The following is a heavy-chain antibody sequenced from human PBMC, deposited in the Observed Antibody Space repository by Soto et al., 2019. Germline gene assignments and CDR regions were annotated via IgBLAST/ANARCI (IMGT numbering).Heavy chain of an antibody. CDR2: IRWNSYNV. V-gene: IGHV3-9*01. D-gene: IGHD2-2*02. J-gene: IGHJ4*02. CDR1: GFTFQDYA. Sequence: EVQLVESGGGLVQPGRSLRLSCAASGFTFQDYAMHWVRQVPGKGLESVSGIRWNSYNVGYADSVMGRFTISRDNAKNSLYLQMNSLRSEDTALYYCARRYCISTSCYKALDYWGQGTLVTVSS. CDR3: ARRYCISTSCYKALDY.